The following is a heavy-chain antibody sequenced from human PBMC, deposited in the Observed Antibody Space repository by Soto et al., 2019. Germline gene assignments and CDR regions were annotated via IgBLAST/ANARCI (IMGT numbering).Heavy chain of an antibody. J-gene: IGHJ4*02. Sequence: ASVKVSCKASGYTFTSYGITWARQAPGQGFERMEWISAYNGNTNYAQKVQGRVTMTTDTSTRTAYMELRTLISDDTAVYYCARGPYYYGSGSYYWGDYWGQGTLVTVSS. D-gene: IGHD3-10*01. CDR1: GYTFTSYG. V-gene: IGHV1-18*01. CDR3: ARGPYYYGSGSYYWGDY. CDR2: ISAYNGNT.